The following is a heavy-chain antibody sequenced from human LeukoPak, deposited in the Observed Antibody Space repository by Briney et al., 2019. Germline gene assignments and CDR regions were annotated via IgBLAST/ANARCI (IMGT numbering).Heavy chain of an antibody. J-gene: IGHJ6*04. CDR2: IYYSGST. D-gene: IGHD3-16*02. Sequence: SETLSLTCTASGYSISSGYYWSWIRQPPGKGLEWIGYIYYSGSTNYNPSLKSRVTISVDTSKNQFSLKLSSVTAADTAVYYCARDKYYDYVWGSYRYTLDVWGKGTTVTVSS. V-gene: IGHV4-61*01. CDR1: GYSISSGYY. CDR3: ARDKYYDYVWGSYRYTLDV.